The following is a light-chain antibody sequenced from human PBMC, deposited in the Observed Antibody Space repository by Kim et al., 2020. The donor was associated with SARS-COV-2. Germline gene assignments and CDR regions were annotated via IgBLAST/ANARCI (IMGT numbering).Light chain of an antibody. CDR2: GAS. J-gene: IGKJ1*01. V-gene: IGKV3-15*01. CDR3: QQYKNWPPWT. Sequence: SPGKRVTLSCRASQTIENLLVWFQQKSGQPPRVLIFGASNRATGVPPRFSGSGSGTEFTLTISSLQPEDFAVYYCQQYKNWPPWTFGQGTKVDIK. CDR1: QTIENL.